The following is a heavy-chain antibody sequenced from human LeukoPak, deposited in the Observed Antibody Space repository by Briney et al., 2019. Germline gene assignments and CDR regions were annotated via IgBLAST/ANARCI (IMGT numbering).Heavy chain of an antibody. D-gene: IGHD3-22*01. CDR2: IYTSGST. V-gene: IGHV4-4*07. CDR1: GGSISSYY. CDR3: ARTYYYDSSGSLDY. J-gene: IGHJ4*02. Sequence: PSETLSLTCTVSGGSISSYYWSWIRQPAGKGLEWIGRIYTSGSTNYNPSLKGRVTMSVDTSKNQFSLKLSSVTAADTAVYYCARTYYYDSSGSLDYWGQGTLVTVSS.